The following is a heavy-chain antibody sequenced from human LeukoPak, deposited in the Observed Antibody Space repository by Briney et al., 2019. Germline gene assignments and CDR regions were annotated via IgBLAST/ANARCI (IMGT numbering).Heavy chain of an antibody. J-gene: IGHJ4*02. CDR1: GFSFSDYY. D-gene: IGHD2-15*01. CDR3: AKGRGYCSAGSCYSGFDY. V-gene: IGHV3-11*05. Sequence: GGSLRLSCAASGFSFSDYYMSWIRQAPGKGLEWVSYISNSGSDTNYADSVKGRFTISRDNAKNSLYLQMNSLRAEDTAVYYCAKGRGYCSAGSCYSGFDYWGQGTLVTVSS. CDR2: ISNSGSDT.